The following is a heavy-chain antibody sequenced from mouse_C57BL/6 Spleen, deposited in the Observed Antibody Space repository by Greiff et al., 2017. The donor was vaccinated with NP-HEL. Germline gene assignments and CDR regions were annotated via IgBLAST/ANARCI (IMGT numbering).Heavy chain of an antibody. CDR2: IYPGSGST. Sequence: QVQLQQPGAELVKPGASVKMSCKASGYTFTSYWITWVKQRPGQGLEWIGDIYPGSGSTNSNEKFKSKATLTVDTSSSTAYMQLSSLTFENSAVYYCARYGNYYAMDYWGQGTSVTVSS. J-gene: IGHJ4*01. CDR1: GYTFTSYW. CDR3: ARYGNYYAMDY. V-gene: IGHV1-55*01. D-gene: IGHD2-1*01.